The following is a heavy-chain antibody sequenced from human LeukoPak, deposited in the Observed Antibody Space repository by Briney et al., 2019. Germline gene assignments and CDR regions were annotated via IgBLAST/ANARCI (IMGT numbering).Heavy chain of an antibody. Sequence: GASVKVSCKASGYTFTSYGISWVRQAPGQGLEWMGWISAYNGNTNYAQKLQGRVTMTTDTSTSTAYMELRSLRSDDTAVYYCARGSADLLTEKWWYFDYWGQGTLVTVSS. CDR2: ISAYNGNT. CDR1: GYTFTSYG. D-gene: IGHD1-26*01. CDR3: ARGSADLLTEKWWYFDY. V-gene: IGHV1-18*01. J-gene: IGHJ4*02.